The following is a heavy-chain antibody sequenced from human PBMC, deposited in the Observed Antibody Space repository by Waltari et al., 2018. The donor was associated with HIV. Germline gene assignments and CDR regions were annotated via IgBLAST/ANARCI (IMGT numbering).Heavy chain of an antibody. D-gene: IGHD6-6*01. CDR1: GYTFTGYY. V-gene: IGHV1-2*04. Sequence: QVQLVQSGAEVKKPGASVKVSCKASGYTFTGYYMHWVRQAPGQGLEWMGWINPNSGGTNYAQKFQGWVTMTRDTSISTAYMELSRLRSDDTAVYYCARGAPSSSSGYYYYDGMDVWGQGTTVTVSS. J-gene: IGHJ6*02. CDR3: ARGAPSSSSGYYYYDGMDV. CDR2: INPNSGGT.